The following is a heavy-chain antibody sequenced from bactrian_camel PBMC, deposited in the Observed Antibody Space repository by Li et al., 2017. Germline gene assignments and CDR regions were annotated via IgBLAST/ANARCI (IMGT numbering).Heavy chain of an antibody. CDR3: AVADPAASCSTAPVTT. Sequence: VQLVESGGGSVQTGGSLTLSCAGSGRTYFNWCMGWFRQAPGKEREGVGFIYTGSGSTSYVDSVKGRFTISQVNGQNTVFLQMDSLKPEDTAMYYCAVADPAASCSTAPVTTWGQGTQVTVSS. D-gene: IGHD2*01. CDR1: GRTYFNWC. CDR2: IYTGSGST. J-gene: IGHJ4*01. V-gene: IGHV3S35*01.